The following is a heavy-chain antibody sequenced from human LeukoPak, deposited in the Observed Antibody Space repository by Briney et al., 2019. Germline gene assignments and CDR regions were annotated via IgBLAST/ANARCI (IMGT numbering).Heavy chain of an antibody. J-gene: IGHJ1*01. CDR1: GGSISSSSYY. V-gene: IGHV4-39*07. CDR2: IYYSGST. CDR3: ARGRTAVADLHH. D-gene: IGHD6-19*01. Sequence: PSETLSLTCTVSGGSISSSSYYWGWIRQPPGKGLEWIGSIYYSGSTYHNPSLKSRVTISVDTSKNQFSLKLNSVTAADTAVYYCARGRTAVADLHHWGQGTLVTVSS.